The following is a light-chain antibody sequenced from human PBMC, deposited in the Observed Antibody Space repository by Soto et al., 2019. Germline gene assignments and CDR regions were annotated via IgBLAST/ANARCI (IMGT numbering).Light chain of an antibody. Sequence: EIVLTQSPATLSLSPGERATLSCRASQSVSSYLAWYQQKPGQAPRLLIYDASNRATGIPARFSGSGSGTNFTLTISSLDPEDFAVYHCQQRSNWPLTFGQGNKVEI. CDR2: DAS. CDR3: QQRSNWPLT. J-gene: IGKJ1*01. V-gene: IGKV3-11*01. CDR1: QSVSSY.